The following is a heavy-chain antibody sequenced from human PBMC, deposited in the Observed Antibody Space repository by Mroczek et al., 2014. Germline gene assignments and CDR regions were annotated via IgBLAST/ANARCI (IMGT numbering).Heavy chain of an antibody. CDR1: GGSISSYY. J-gene: IGHJ4*02. CDR2: IYYTGST. D-gene: IGHD6-19*01. Sequence: KESGPGLVKPSETLSLTCTVSGGSISSYYWTWIRQPPGKGLEWIGYIYYTGSTNYNPSLKSRVTISVDTSKNQFSLKLKSVTAADTAVYYCVRTVMSYSSGWYFDYWGQGTLVTVSS. V-gene: IGHV4-59*01. CDR3: VRTVMSYSSGWYFDY.